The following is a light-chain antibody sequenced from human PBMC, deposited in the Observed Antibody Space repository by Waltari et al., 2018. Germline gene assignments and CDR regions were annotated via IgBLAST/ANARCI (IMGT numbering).Light chain of an antibody. V-gene: IGKV1-5*03. CDR2: KAS. CDR3: QQYNSYRYT. Sequence: DIQMTQSPSTLSASVGDRVTITCRASQSISSWLAWYQQKSGKAPKLLIYKASSLQSGVPSRFSGSGFGTEFNLTISSLQPDDFATYYCQQYNSYRYTFGQGTKLEIK. J-gene: IGKJ2*01. CDR1: QSISSW.